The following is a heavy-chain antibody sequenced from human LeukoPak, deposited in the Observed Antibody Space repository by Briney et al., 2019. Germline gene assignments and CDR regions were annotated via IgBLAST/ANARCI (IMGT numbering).Heavy chain of an antibody. V-gene: IGHV3-23*01. Sequence: PGGSLRLSCAASGFTFSSYAMSWVRQAPGKGLEWVSAISGSGGSTYYADSVKGRFTISRDNSKNTLYLQMNSLRAEDTAVYYCAKDRSSGYYLGPYFDYWGQGTLVTVSS. D-gene: IGHD3-22*01. CDR3: AKDRSSGYYLGPYFDY. J-gene: IGHJ4*02. CDR2: ISGSGGST. CDR1: GFTFSSYA.